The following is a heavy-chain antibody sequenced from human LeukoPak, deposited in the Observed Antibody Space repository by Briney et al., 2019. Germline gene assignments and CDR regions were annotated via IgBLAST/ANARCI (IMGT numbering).Heavy chain of an antibody. CDR3: AHARAGYCSSTGCYRYNWFDP. D-gene: IGHD2-2*02. J-gene: IGHJ5*02. CDR1: GYTFTSYD. Sequence: GASVKVSCKASGYTFTSYDINWVRQATGQGLEWMGWMNPNSGNTGYAQKFQGRVTMTRNTSISTAYMELSSLRSEDTAVYYCAHARAGYCSSTGCYRYNWFDPWGQGTLVTVSS. V-gene: IGHV1-8*01. CDR2: MNPNSGNT.